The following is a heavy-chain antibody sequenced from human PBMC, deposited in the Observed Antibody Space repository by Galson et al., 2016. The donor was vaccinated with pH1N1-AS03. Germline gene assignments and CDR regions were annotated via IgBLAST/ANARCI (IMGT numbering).Heavy chain of an antibody. J-gene: IGHJ5*02. Sequence: LRLSCAASGFTFSGYAMYWVRQAPGKGLEWVSGVSTNGRRTFHADSVKGRFTISRDNSKNTLYLQMNSLRVEDAAVYYCAKGGIYNREGLGGSWGQGTLVAVSS. D-gene: IGHD2/OR15-2a*01. CDR1: GFTFSGYA. CDR3: AKGGIYNREGLGGS. CDR2: VSTNGRRT. V-gene: IGHV3-23*01.